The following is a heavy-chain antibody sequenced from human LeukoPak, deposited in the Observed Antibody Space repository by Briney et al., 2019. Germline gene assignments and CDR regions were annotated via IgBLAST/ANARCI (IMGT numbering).Heavy chain of an antibody. Sequence: GESLKISCKGSGYSFTSYWIGWVRQMPGKGLEWMGIIYPGDSDTRYSPSFQGQVTISADKSLSPAYLQWSSLKASDTAMYYCARRIEGYCSGGSCRNWFDPWGQGTLVTVSS. D-gene: IGHD2-15*01. CDR2: IYPGDSDT. J-gene: IGHJ5*02. CDR3: ARRIEGYCSGGSCRNWFDP. CDR1: GYSFTSYW. V-gene: IGHV5-51*01.